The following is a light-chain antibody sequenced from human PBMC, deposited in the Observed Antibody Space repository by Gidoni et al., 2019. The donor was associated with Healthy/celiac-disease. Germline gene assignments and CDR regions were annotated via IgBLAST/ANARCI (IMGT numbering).Light chain of an antibody. CDR3: LLYYGGAQLV. Sequence: QTVVTQEPSLTVSLGGTVTLTCASSTGAVTSGYYPNWFQQKPGQAPRALLYSKSNKHSWTPARFSGSLLGGKAALTLSGVQPEDEAEYYCLLYYGGAQLVFGGGTKLTVL. J-gene: IGLJ2*01. V-gene: IGLV7-43*01. CDR1: TGAVTSGYY. CDR2: SKS.